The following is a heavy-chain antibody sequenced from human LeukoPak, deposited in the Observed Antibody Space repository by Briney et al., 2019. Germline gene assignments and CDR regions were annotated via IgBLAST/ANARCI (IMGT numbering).Heavy chain of an antibody. CDR3: ARGDAFSGDH. CDR2: IHPEGNEK. Sequence: AGSLRLSCAVSGFSFTNFWMSWVRQAPGRGLEWVANIHPEGNEKYHVESVKGRFTISRHNTKNLLFLQMYGLRVEDTAVYYCARGDAFSGDHWGQGTLVTVSS. CDR1: GFSFTNFW. V-gene: IGHV3-7*04. J-gene: IGHJ4*02.